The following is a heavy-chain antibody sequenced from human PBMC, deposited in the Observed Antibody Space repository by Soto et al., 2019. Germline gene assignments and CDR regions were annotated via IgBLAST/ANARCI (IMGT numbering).Heavy chain of an antibody. CDR3: ARVKDSTLYYFDY. J-gene: IGHJ4*02. D-gene: IGHD2-2*01. CDR1: GGSISSGGFS. V-gene: IGHV4-30-2*01. CDR2: IYHSGNP. Sequence: QLQLQESGSGLVKPSQTLSLTCAVSGGSISSGGFSWSWIRQPPGKGLEWIGYIYHSGNPYYNPSLNSRVTISVDRSKNQFSLKLNSVPAADTAVYYCARVKDSTLYYFDYWGQGTLVTVSS.